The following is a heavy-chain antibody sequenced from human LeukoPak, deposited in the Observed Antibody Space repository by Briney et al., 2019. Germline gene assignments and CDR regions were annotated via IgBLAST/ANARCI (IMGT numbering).Heavy chain of an antibody. CDR2: IRYDGSNK. D-gene: IGHD3-22*01. V-gene: IGHV3-30*02. CDR1: GFTFSSYG. CDR3: AKAPPYYDSSGYYLHFDY. J-gene: IGHJ4*02. Sequence: GGSLRLSCAASGFTFSSYGMHWVRQAPGKGLEWVAFIRYDGSNKYYADSVKGRFTISRDNSKNTLYLQMNSLRAEDTAVYYCAKAPPYYDSSGYYLHFDYWGQGTLVTVPS.